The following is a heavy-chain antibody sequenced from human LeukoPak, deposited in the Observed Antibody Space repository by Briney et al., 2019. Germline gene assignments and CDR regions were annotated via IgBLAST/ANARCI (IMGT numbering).Heavy chain of an antibody. J-gene: IGHJ4*02. CDR1: GFPFSSNW. CDR2: SNEDGSTT. V-gene: IGHV3-74*01. D-gene: IGHD1-26*01. CDR3: VRDLGGRSGH. Sequence: GSLRLSCAASGFPFSSNWMHWVRQAPGKGLVWVSRSNEDGSTTNYADSVKGRFTISRDNAKNTLYLQMNSLTAEDTAVYYCVRDLGGRSGHWGQGTLVTVSS.